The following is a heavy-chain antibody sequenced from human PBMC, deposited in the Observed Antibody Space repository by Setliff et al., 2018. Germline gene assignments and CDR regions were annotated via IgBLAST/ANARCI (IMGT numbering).Heavy chain of an antibody. Sequence: SETLSLTCSASGGSVSTYYWSWIRQTPGKGLEWIGFIFYSGYTHYNPSLESRVTMSVDVSRDQFSLELSSVSAADTAVYYCARGSTGAYDPWGQGTLVTVSS. V-gene: IGHV4-59*02. D-gene: IGHD7-27*01. CDR3: ARGSTGAYDP. CDR1: GGSVSTYY. CDR2: IFYSGYT. J-gene: IGHJ5*02.